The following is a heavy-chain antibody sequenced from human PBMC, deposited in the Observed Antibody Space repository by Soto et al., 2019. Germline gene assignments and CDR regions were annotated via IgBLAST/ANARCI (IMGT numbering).Heavy chain of an antibody. D-gene: IGHD3-22*01. CDR3: ASSYYYDSSGYSSLYYYYGMDV. Sequence: QVQLVQSGAEVKKPGASVKVSCKASGYTFTSYAMHWVRQAPGQRLEWMGWINAGNGNTKYSQMFQGRVTITRDTSASTAYMELSSLRSEDTAVYYCASSYYYDSSGYSSLYYYYGMDVWGQGTKVTVSS. CDR2: INAGNGNT. CDR1: GYTFTSYA. J-gene: IGHJ6*02. V-gene: IGHV1-3*01.